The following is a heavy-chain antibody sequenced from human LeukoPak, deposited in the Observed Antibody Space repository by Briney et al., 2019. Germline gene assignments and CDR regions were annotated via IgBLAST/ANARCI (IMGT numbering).Heavy chain of an antibody. CDR1: GFTFSSYA. CDR3: VKVPLKWELLSNFDY. CDR2: ISGSGGST. V-gene: IGHV3-23*01. J-gene: IGHJ4*02. D-gene: IGHD1-26*01. Sequence: GGSLRLSCAASGFTFSSYAMSWVRQAPGKGLEWVSAISGSGGSTYYADSVKGRFTISRDDSKNTLYLQMNSLRAEDTAVYYCVKVPLKWELLSNFDYWGQGTLVTVSS.